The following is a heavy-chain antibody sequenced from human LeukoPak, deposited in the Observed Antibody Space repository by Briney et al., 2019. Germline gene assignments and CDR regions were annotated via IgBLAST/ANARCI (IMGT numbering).Heavy chain of an antibody. Sequence: GASVKVSCKVSGYTLTELSMHWVRQAPGKGLEWMGGFDPEDGETIYAQKFQGRVTMTEDTSTDTAYMELSSLRSEDTAVYYCVTAPPTIFGVVSYYYGMDVWGQGTTVTVSS. J-gene: IGHJ6*02. V-gene: IGHV1-24*01. CDR3: VTAPPTIFGVVSYYYGMDV. CDR2: FDPEDGET. CDR1: GYTLTELS. D-gene: IGHD3-3*01.